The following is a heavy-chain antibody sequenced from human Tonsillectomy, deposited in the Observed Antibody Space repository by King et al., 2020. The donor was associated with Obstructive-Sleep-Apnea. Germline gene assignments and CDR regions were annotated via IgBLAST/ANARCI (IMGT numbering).Heavy chain of an antibody. D-gene: IGHD3-16*01. CDR1: GFSFDGYA. V-gene: IGHV3-9*01. CDR2: INWDSGSI. J-gene: IGHJ3*02. Sequence: VQLVESGGGLAQPGRSLRLSFATSGFSFDGYAMHWVRQAPGKGLERGSGINWDSGSIGYAVSVKGRFTISRDNAKNSLYLQMNSLGPEETALYYCVKDRAGGVPHAFAIWGQGIMVTVSS. CDR3: VKDRAGGVPHAFAI.